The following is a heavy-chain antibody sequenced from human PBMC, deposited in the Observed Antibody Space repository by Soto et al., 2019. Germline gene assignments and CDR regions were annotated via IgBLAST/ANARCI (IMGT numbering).Heavy chain of an antibody. Sequence: QVHLVQSGAEVKKPGSSVKVSCKASGGTFSFNVISWVRQAPGQGLEWMGGINSIYDTPNYALKFQDRVTITADESTRTIYMELRSLRPEDTAVYYCARGRDGERHGFEIWGQGTMVTVSS. J-gene: IGHJ3*02. CDR3: ARGRDGERHGFEI. V-gene: IGHV1-69*01. CDR1: GGTFSFNV. D-gene: IGHD1-1*01. CDR2: INSIYDTP.